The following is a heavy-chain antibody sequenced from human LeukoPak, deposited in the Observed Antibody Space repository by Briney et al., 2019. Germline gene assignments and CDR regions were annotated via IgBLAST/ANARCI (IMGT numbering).Heavy chain of an antibody. J-gene: IGHJ4*02. CDR3: TAGLGRTNDDS. D-gene: IGHD2-2*01. CDR1: GFTFSKAW. CDR2: IKENAVCATR. Sequence: GGALRLSCVASGFTFSKAWRSWARQAPGRGVEGVGRIKENAVCATRDYAAPVKGRFTISRDDSRNTIYLEMNSLRAEDTAIYYCTAGLGRTNDDSWGQGTLVTVSS. V-gene: IGHV3-15*01.